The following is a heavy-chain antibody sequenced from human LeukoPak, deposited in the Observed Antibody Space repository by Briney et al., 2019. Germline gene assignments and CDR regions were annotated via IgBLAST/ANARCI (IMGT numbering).Heavy chain of an antibody. CDR3: AKYYQTGGFDY. V-gene: IGHV3-73*01. J-gene: IGHJ4*02. CDR1: GFTFSGSA. Sequence: GGSLRLSCAASGFTFSGSAMHWVRQASGKGLEWVGRIRSKANSYATAYAASVKGRFTISRDDSKNTAYLQMNSLKTEDTAVYYCAKYYQTGGFDYWGQGTLVTVSS. D-gene: IGHD2-2*01. CDR2: IRSKANSYAT.